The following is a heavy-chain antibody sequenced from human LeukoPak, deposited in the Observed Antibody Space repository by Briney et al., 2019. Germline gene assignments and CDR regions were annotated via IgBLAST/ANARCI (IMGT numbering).Heavy chain of an antibody. D-gene: IGHD6-13*01. CDR2: IWYDGCNK. V-gene: IGHV3-33*06. CDR1: GFTFSSYG. Sequence: GGSLRLSCAASGFTFSSYGMHWVRQAPGKGLEWVAVIWYDGCNKYYADSVKGRFTISRDNSKNTLYLQMNSLRAEDTAVYYCAKDGGIALGDYWGQGTLVTVSS. CDR3: AKDGGIALGDY. J-gene: IGHJ4*02.